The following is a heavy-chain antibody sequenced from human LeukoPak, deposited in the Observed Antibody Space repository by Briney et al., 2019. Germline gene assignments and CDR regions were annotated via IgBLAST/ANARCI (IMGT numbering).Heavy chain of an antibody. D-gene: IGHD3-22*01. Sequence: GGSLRLSCVACGFTFSDYYMNWIRQAPGGGLEWVSYISSSGSDFYYADSVKGRFTISRDNAKNSLYLQMNSLRAEDTAVYYCARSIGSYYTMDVWGQGTTVTVSS. CDR3: ARSIGSYYTMDV. CDR2: ISSSGSDF. CDR1: GFTFSDYY. J-gene: IGHJ6*02. V-gene: IGHV3-11*01.